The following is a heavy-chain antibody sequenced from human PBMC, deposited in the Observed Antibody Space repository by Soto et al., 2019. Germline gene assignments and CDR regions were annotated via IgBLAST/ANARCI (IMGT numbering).Heavy chain of an antibody. CDR1: VYTFLTFY. CDR3: ERLAKLNPPYYFDF. Sequence: ASVKFSFGASVYTFLTFYIHWVRHAPGQGLEWMGVINPSAGNAVYAQEFLGRVTMTRDTSTSTVYMELSSLSFEDTAVYYCERLAKLNPPYYFDFWGQGTQVTVSS. CDR2: INPSAGNA. J-gene: IGHJ4*02. V-gene: IGHV1-46*01.